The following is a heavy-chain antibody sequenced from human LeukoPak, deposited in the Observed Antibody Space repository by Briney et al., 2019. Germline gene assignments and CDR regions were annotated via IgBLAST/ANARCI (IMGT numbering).Heavy chain of an antibody. Sequence: NPSETLSLTCTVSGGSISSGGYYWSWIRQHPGKGLEWIGYIYYNGNTYYNPSLKSRVTISVDTSKNQFSLKLSSVTAADTAVYYCATSRAVVHLLDYWGRGTLVTVSS. CDR1: GGSISSGGYY. D-gene: IGHD3-22*01. V-gene: IGHV4-31*03. J-gene: IGHJ4*02. CDR3: ATSRAVVHLLDY. CDR2: IYYNGNT.